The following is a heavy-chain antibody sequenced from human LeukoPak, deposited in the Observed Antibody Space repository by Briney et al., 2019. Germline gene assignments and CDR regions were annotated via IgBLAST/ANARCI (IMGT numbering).Heavy chain of an antibody. D-gene: IGHD3-10*01. V-gene: IGHV1-46*01. CDR1: GYTFTSYY. CDR3: AREAYLLWFGELAYYYYSMDV. J-gene: IGHJ6*02. Sequence: ASVRVSCKASGYTFTSYYMHWVRQAPGQGLEWMGIINPSGGSTSYAQKFQGRVTMTRDTSTSTVYMELSSLRSEDTAVYYCAREAYLLWFGELAYYYYSMDVWGQEATVSASS. CDR2: INPSGGST.